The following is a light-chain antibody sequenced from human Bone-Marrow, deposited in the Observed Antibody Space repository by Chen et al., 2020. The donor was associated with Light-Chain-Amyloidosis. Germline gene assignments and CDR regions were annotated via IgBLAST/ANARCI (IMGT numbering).Light chain of an antibody. CDR2: WAS. J-gene: IGKJ2*01. Sequence: DIVMTQSPDSLAVSLGERATINCKSSESLLYRSNNKNYLGWDQQKPGQSPKLLMYWASTRESGVPDRFSGSGSGTDFTLPISSLQAEYVAVYYCQQYYSTPYTFGQGTKLEIQ. V-gene: IGKV4-1*01. CDR3: QQYYSTPYT. CDR1: ESLLYRSNNKNY.